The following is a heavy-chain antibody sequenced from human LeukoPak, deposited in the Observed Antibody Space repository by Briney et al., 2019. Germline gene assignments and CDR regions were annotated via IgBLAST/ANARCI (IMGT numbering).Heavy chain of an antibody. CDR2: IKQDGSET. D-gene: IGHD2-15*01. CDR1: GFTFSTYW. CDR3: ARDTSVGAAYFDV. J-gene: IGHJ4*02. V-gene: IGHV3-7*01. Sequence: GGSLRLSCAASGFTFSTYWMNWVRQAPGKGLEWVANIKQDGSETYYVDSVKGRFTISRDNSKNTLSLQMTTLRPDDTAIYYCARDTSVGAAYFDVWGQGALVAVSS.